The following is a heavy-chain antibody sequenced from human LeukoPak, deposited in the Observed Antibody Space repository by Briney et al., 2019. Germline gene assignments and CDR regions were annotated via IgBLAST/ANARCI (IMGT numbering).Heavy chain of an antibody. D-gene: IGHD1-1*01. CDR1: GFTFSDYS. J-gene: IGHJ6*03. V-gene: IGHV3-30*02. Sequence: QPGGSLRLSCAASGFTFSDYSMNWVRQAPGKGLEWVARFTISRDNSKNTLYLQMNSLRAEDTAVYYCAKDFPERPYYYYYMDVWGKGTTVTISS. CDR3: AKDFPERPYYYYYMDV.